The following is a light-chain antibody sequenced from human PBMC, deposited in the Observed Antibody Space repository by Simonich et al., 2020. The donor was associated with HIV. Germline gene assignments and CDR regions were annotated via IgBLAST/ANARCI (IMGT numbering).Light chain of an antibody. CDR2: DVS. V-gene: IGLV2-14*01. CDR1: SSDVGSYKY. Sequence: QSAMTQPASVSGSPGQSITISCTGNSSDVGSYKYVSWYQQHPGKAPKIMIYDVSKRPSGVSNRFSGSKSGHTASLNISGLQAEDEADYYCSSYTSSSTWVFGGGTKLTVL. CDR3: SSYTSSSTWV. J-gene: IGLJ3*02.